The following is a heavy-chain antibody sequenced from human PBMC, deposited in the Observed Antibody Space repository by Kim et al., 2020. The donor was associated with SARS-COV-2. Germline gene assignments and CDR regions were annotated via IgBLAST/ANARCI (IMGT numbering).Heavy chain of an antibody. V-gene: IGHV3-21*01. J-gene: IGHJ4*02. CDR1: GFTFSSYS. D-gene: IGHD3-22*01. CDR2: ISSSSSYI. CDR3: ARVSMGDSSGYYYFDY. Sequence: GGSLRLSCAASGFTFSSYSMNWVRQAPGKGLEWVSSISSSSSYIYYADSVKGRFTISRDNAKNSLYLQMNSLRAEDTAVYYCARVSMGDSSGYYYFDYWGQGTLVTVSS.